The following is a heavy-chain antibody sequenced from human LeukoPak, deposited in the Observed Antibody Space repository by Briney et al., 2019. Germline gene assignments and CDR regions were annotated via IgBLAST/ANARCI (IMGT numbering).Heavy chain of an antibody. V-gene: IGHV3-23*01. J-gene: IGHJ5*02. CDR3: AKDGPLLWFGPTDA. Sequence: GGSLRLSCVPSGFTFSTYGMSWVRQAPGKGLERVAAVSSTGSGTYYPDSLKGRFIISRDNSQNTVFLQMSSLRPEDTAFYFCAKDGPLLWFGPTDAWGQGILVTVSS. CDR1: GFTFSTYG. CDR2: VSSTGSGT. D-gene: IGHD3-10*01.